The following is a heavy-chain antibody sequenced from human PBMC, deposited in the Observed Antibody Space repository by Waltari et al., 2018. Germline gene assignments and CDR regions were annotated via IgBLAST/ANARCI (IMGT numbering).Heavy chain of an antibody. V-gene: IGHV3-21*06. CDR1: GFTFSDSS. J-gene: IGHJ4*02. Sequence: EVQLVESGGGLVKPGGSLRLSCAASGFTFSDSSMNWVRQGPGKGLEWVSSIMDSGTYMYYADSVKGSFTISRDNARSSLYLQMNSLRVDDTAVYYCARGSTWIEYWGQGTLVTVSS. CDR3: ARGSTWIEY. CDR2: IMDSGTYM.